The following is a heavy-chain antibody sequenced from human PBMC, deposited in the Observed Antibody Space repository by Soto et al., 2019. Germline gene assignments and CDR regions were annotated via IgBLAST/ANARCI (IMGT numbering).Heavy chain of an antibody. CDR1: GGSISGYY. V-gene: IGHV4-59*01. Sequence: QVQLQESGPGLVKPSETLSLTCTVSGGSISGYYWSWIRQPPEKGLEWIGYIYYSGSTNYNPSLKSRDTISVDTSKNQFSLKLSSVTAADTAVYYCARGALYSSGWYSYWGQGTLVTVSS. J-gene: IGHJ4*02. CDR3: ARGALYSSGWYSY. D-gene: IGHD6-19*01. CDR2: IYYSGST.